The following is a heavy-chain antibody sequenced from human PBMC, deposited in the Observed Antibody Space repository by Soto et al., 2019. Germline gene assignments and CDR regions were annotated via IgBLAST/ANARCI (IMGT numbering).Heavy chain of an antibody. V-gene: IGHV1-3*01. D-gene: IGHD3-10*01. CDR1: GYTFTSYA. CDR3: ARLDYFGGWFNP. Sequence: ASVKVSCKASGYTFTSYAMHWVRQAPGQRLEWMGWINAGNGNTKYSQKFQGRVTITRDTSASTAYMELSSLRSEDTAVYYCARLDYFGGWFNPWHQGTLITVSS. J-gene: IGHJ5*02. CDR2: INAGNGNT.